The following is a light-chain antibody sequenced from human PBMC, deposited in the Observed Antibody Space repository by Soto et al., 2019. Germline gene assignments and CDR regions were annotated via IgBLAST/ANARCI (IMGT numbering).Light chain of an antibody. CDR2: RNT. V-gene: IGLV1-40*01. CDR1: SSNIGAGYD. Sequence: QSVLTQPPSVSVAPGQRVIISCTGSSSNIGAGYDVHWYQQLPGTAPRLLIYRNTNRPSGVPDRFSGSKSGTSASLAITGLQAEDEADYYCQSYDSSLTGYVFGTGTKVTVL. CDR3: QSYDSSLTGYV. J-gene: IGLJ1*01.